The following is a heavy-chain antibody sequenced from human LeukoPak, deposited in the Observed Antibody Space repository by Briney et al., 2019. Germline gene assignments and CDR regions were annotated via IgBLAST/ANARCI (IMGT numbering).Heavy chain of an antibody. D-gene: IGHD1-1*01. CDR3: ARQLTSGDCDY. J-gene: IGHJ4*02. Sequence: GESLRISCQGSGCSFTSYWICWVRQMPGRGLEWMGRIDPADSQTNYSPSFQGHVTISADKSISTAYLQWSTLKASDTAMYYCARQLTSGDCDYWGQGTLVTVSS. V-gene: IGHV5-10-1*01. CDR1: GCSFTSYW. CDR2: IDPADSQT.